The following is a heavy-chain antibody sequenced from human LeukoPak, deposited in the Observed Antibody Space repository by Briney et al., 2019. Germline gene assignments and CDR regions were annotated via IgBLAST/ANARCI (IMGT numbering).Heavy chain of an antibody. Sequence: PGRSLKLSCAASGITFSTSGMHWVRQAPGKGLEWVAVIWYDGSQKYHADSVKGRFTISRDNSKDTLFLQMNSLTLEDTAVYYCAKDTGHLILGDYWGQGTLVIVSS. CDR2: IWYDGSQK. CDR3: AKDTGHLILGDY. J-gene: IGHJ4*02. CDR1: GITFSTSG. D-gene: IGHD7-27*01. V-gene: IGHV3-33*06.